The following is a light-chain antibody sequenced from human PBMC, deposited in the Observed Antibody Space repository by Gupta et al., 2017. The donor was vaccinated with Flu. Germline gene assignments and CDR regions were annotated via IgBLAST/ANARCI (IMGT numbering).Light chain of an antibody. CDR2: EVT. V-gene: IGLV2-14*01. CDR1: SSDVGGYKY. CDR3: GSYTRSSTLLV. Sequence: QSALTQPASLSGSPGQSTTISCTGTSSDVGGYKYVSWYQQHPGKAPKLLIYEVTNRPSGVSNRFSGSKSGNTASLTISGLQAEDEADYYCGSYTRSSTLLVFGGGTKLTVL. J-gene: IGLJ3*02.